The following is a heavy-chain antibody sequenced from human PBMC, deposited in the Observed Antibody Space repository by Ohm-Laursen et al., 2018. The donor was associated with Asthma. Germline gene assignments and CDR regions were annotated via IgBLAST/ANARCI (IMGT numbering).Heavy chain of an antibody. D-gene: IGHD1-26*01. CDR1: GFTFSNHW. CDR2: INQDGSIW. CDR3: ATSRIATRDY. J-gene: IGHJ4*02. V-gene: IGHV3-7*02. Sequence: SLRLSCSASGFTFSNHWMTWVRQAPGRGLEWVANINQDGSIWGYVDSVKGRFTISRDNSKNTLYLQMNSLRAEDTAVYYCATSRIATRDYWGQGTLVTVSS.